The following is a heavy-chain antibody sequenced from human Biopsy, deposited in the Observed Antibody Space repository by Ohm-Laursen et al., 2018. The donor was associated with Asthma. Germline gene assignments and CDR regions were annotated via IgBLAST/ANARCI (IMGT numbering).Heavy chain of an antibody. D-gene: IGHD3-10*01. CDR2: VSWNSRDI. V-gene: IGHV3-9*01. CDR3: ARDREVYGSGIGALYYYYYYGMDV. Sequence: SLRLSCAASGFTFDDFAMHWVRQAPGKGLEWVASVSWNSRDIAYADSVRGRFAISRDNAKNSLYLQMNSLRAEDTAVYYCARDREVYGSGIGALYYYYYYGMDVWGQGTTVTVSS. CDR1: GFTFDDFA. J-gene: IGHJ6*02.